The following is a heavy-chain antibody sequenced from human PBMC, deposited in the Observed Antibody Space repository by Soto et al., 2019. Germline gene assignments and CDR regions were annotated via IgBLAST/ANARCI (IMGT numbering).Heavy chain of an antibody. CDR2: IHYSGST. Sequence: QVQLQESGPGLVKPSETLSLTCTVSGGSVSSGTYYWSWIRQPPGKGLEWIGYIHYSGSTNYNPSLKSXXTXSXXTSKNQFSLRLSSVTAADTAVYYCARDSSSWNYLVWGQGTLVTVSS. D-gene: IGHD1-7*01. CDR1: GGSVSSGTYY. CDR3: ARDSSSWNYLV. J-gene: IGHJ4*02. V-gene: IGHV4-61*01.